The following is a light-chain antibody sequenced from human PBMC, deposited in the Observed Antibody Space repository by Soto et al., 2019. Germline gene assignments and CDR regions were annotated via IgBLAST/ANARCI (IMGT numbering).Light chain of an antibody. CDR2: DAS. J-gene: IGKJ1*01. Sequence: ETVMTQSPPTLPLSPGERAIVSCRASQSIGTYLAWYQQKRGQSPRLLIYDASTRATGIPARFSGSGSGTEFSLTINSLQSEDFAVYYCHHYNNWWAFGQGTKVDI. CDR3: HHYNNWWA. CDR1: QSIGTY. V-gene: IGKV3-15*01.